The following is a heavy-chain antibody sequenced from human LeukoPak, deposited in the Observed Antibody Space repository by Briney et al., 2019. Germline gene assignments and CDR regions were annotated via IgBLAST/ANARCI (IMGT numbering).Heavy chain of an antibody. CDR1: GGSISSSSYY. CDR2: IYHSGST. Sequence: SETLSLTCTVSGGSISSSSYYWGWIRQPPGKGLEWIGEIYHSGSTNYNPSLKSRVTISVDKSKNQFSLKLSSVTAADTAVYYCARDPPRYYARFAFDIWGQGTMVTVSS. CDR3: ARDPPRYYARFAFDI. J-gene: IGHJ3*02. V-gene: IGHV4-39*07. D-gene: IGHD2/OR15-2a*01.